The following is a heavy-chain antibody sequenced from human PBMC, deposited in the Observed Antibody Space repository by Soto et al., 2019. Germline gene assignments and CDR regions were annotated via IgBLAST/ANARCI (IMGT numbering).Heavy chain of an antibody. V-gene: IGHV4-34*01. Sequence: QVQLQQWGAGLLKPSETLSLTCAVYGGSFSGYYWSWIRQPPGKGLEWIGEINHSGSTNYNPSLKSRVTISVDTSKDQCSLKLSSVTAADTAVYYCARGPKWRGGSFYFDYWGQGTLVTVSS. J-gene: IGHJ4*02. D-gene: IGHD2-15*01. CDR1: GGSFSGYY. CDR3: ARGPKWRGGSFYFDY. CDR2: INHSGST.